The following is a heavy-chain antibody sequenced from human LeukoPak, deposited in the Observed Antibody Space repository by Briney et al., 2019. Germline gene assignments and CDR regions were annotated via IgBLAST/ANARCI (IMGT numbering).Heavy chain of an antibody. J-gene: IGHJ5*02. CDR3: ARELRYFDWLLSDPTELNWFDP. CDR2: MNPNSGNT. Sequence: ASVKVSCKASGYTFTSYDINWVRQATGQGLEWMGWMNPNSGNTGYAQKFQGRVTMTRNTSISTAYMELSSLRSEDTAVYYCARELRYFDWLLSDPTELNWFDPWGQGTLVTVSS. CDR1: GYTFTSYD. V-gene: IGHV1-8*01. D-gene: IGHD3-9*01.